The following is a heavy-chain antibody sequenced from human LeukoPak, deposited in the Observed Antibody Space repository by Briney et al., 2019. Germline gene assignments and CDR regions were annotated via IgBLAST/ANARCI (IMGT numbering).Heavy chain of an antibody. Sequence: GASVKVSCKASGYTFTGYYMQWVRQAPGQGPEWMGWINPNSGYTYYAQKFQGRVTMTRDKSISTAYMELSRLRSDDTAMYYCARDPSGDSSGYPFDYWGQGTLVTVSS. V-gene: IGHV1-2*02. CDR1: GYTFTGYY. CDR2: INPNSGYT. J-gene: IGHJ4*02. D-gene: IGHD3-22*01. CDR3: ARDPSGDSSGYPFDY.